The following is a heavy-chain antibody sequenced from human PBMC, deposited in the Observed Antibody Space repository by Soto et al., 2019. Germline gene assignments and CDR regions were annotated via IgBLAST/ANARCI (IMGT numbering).Heavy chain of an antibody. D-gene: IGHD3-10*01. Sequence: QVQLQESGPGLVKPSQTLSLTCTVSGGSISSGGYYWSWIRQHPGKGLEWIGYIYYSGSTYYNTSTKSRVTISVDTSKNQFSLKLSYVTAADTAVYYCARFPHGYYGSGLDYYWGQGTLVTVSS. CDR1: GGSISSGGYY. V-gene: IGHV4-31*03. CDR2: IYYSGST. CDR3: ARFPHGYYGSGLDYY. J-gene: IGHJ4*02.